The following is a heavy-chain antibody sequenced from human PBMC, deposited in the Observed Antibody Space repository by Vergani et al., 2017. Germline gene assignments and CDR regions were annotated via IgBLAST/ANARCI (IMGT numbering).Heavy chain of an antibody. Sequence: EVQLVQSGAEVKKPGESLKISCKGSGYSFTSYWIGWVRQMPGKGLEWMGIIYPSDSDTRYSPCFQGQVTISADKSISTAYLQWSSLKASDTAMYYCARHRLDCSSTSCYSARYFDLWGRGTLVTVSS. V-gene: IGHV5-51*01. CDR2: IYPSDSDT. J-gene: IGHJ2*01. CDR3: ARHRLDCSSTSCYSARYFDL. CDR1: GYSFTSYW. D-gene: IGHD2-2*02.